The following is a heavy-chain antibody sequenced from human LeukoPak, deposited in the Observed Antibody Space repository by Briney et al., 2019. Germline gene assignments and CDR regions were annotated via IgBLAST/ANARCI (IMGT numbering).Heavy chain of an antibody. CDR3: AHRPGSSGGYEDWFDP. D-gene: IGHD5-12*01. V-gene: IGHV2-5*02. CDR1: GFSLTSRPVG. J-gene: IGHJ5*02. Sequence: SGPTLVKPTQTLTLTCSFSGFSLTSRPVGVGWIRQPPGKALEWLAFAYWDDDNRYSPSVKSRLTVTKDTSKNQVILTMTNMDPVDTATYYCAHRPGSSGGYEDWFDPWGQGTLVTVSS. CDR2: AYWDDDN.